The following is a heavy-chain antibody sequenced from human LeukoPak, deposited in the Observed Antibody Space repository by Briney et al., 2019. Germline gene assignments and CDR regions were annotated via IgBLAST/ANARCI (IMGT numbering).Heavy chain of an antibody. Sequence: GGSLRLSCAASGFTFSGYAMSWVRQAPGKGRELVAGLGRTGEYKYYADSVKGRFTISRDNAENSLYLQMNSLRAEDTAVYYCARGSEGYCSGGGCYYGMDVWGQGTTVTVSS. CDR3: ARGSEGYCSGGGCYYGMDV. D-gene: IGHD2-15*01. CDR1: GFTFSGYA. CDR2: LGRTGEYK. V-gene: IGHV3-21*01. J-gene: IGHJ6*01.